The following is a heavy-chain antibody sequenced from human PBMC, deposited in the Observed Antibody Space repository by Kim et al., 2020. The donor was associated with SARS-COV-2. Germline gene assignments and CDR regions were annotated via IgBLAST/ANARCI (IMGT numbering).Heavy chain of an antibody. D-gene: IGHD2-15*01. CDR2: IRSKANSYAT. Sequence: GGSLRLSCAASGFTFSDSAMYWVRQASGNGLEWVGRIRSKANSYATAYDVSVKGRFIISRDDSKNTAYLQMNSLKTEDTAIYYCTRVPPYCNSRWDAFD. J-gene: IGHJ3*02. CDR3: TRVPPYCNSRWDAFD. V-gene: IGHV3-73*01. CDR1: GFTFSDSA.